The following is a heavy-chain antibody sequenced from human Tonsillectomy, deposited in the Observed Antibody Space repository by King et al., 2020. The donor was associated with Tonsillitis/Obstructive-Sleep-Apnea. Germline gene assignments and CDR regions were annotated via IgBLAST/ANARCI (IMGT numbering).Heavy chain of an antibody. Sequence: VQLVESGGGVVQPGRSLRLSCAASGFTFSTYAMHWVRQAPGKGLEWVAVISYDGSNNYYADSVKGRFTISRDNSKNTLYLQMNSLRAEDTAVYYCAGDRDCSSTSCYNAFDIWGQGTMVTVSS. J-gene: IGHJ3*02. CDR3: AGDRDCSSTSCYNAFDI. V-gene: IGHV3-30*04. CDR1: GFTFSTYA. CDR2: ISYDGSNN. D-gene: IGHD2-2*02.